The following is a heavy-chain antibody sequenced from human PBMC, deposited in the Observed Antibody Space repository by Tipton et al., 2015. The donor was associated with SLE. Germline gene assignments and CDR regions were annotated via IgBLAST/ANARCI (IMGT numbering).Heavy chain of an antibody. CDR1: GGSISGNY. J-gene: IGHJ3*01. CDR3: ARHAYDFWRGFYHHVIDV. V-gene: IGHV4-59*08. D-gene: IGHD3-3*01. Sequence: LSLTCIVSGGSISGNYWSWIRQPPGKRLEWIGYIDQIGSANYNPSLQSRVTISVGKSTTQFSLKLTSVTAADSAIYYCARHAYDFWRGFYHHVIDVWGQGTIITVSS. CDR2: IDQIGSA.